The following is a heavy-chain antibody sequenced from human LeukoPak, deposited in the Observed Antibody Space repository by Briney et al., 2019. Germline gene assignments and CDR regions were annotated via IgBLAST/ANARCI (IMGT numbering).Heavy chain of an antibody. Sequence: GGALRLSCTASGFTFGEYAMSWFRQAPGKGLEWVSFIRNKVYGGTTEYAASVKGRFTISRDDSKAIAYMQMNSLKTEDTAVYHCTRDRGAYNLYDYWGEGTLVTVSS. J-gene: IGHJ4*02. CDR2: IRNKVYGGTT. V-gene: IGHV3-49*03. CDR3: TRDRGAYNLYDY. CDR1: GFTFGEYA. D-gene: IGHD1-1*01.